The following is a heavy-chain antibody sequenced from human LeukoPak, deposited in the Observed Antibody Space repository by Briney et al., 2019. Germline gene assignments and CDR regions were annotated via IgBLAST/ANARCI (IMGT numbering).Heavy chain of an antibody. D-gene: IGHD1-1*01. J-gene: IGHJ4*02. CDR1: GGPFSGYY. CDR3: ARGRLRLSGTTRSGLDY. CDR2: INHSGST. V-gene: IGHV4-34*01. Sequence: SETLSLTCAVYGGPFSGYYWSWIRQPPGKGLEWIGEINHSGSTNYNPSLKSRVTISVDTSKNQFSLKLSSVTAADTAVYYCARGRLRLSGTTRSGLDYWGQGTLVTVSS.